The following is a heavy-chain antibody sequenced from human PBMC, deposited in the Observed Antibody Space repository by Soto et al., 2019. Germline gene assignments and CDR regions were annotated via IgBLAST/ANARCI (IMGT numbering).Heavy chain of an antibody. CDR3: AKLPYYDFWSGYYPIDY. CDR1: GFTFSSYA. J-gene: IGHJ4*02. CDR2: ISGSGGST. Sequence: EVQLLESGGGLVRPGGSLRLSCAASGFTFSSYAMSWVRQAPGKGREWVSAISGSGGSTYYADSVKGRFTISRDNSKNTLYLQMNSLRAEDTAVYYCAKLPYYDFWSGYYPIDYWGQGTLVTVSS. D-gene: IGHD3-3*01. V-gene: IGHV3-23*01.